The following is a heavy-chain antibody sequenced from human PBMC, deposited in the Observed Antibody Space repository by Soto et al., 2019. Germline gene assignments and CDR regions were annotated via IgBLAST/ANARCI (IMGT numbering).Heavy chain of an antibody. V-gene: IGHV3-30*18. CDR2: ISYDGSNK. Sequence: GGSLRLSCAASGFTFSSYGMHWVRQAPGKGLEWVAVISYDGSNKYYADSVKGRFTISRDNSKNTLYLQMNSLRAEDTAVYYCAKMGGLWFGELLYALDYWGQGTLVTVSS. J-gene: IGHJ4*02. CDR1: GFTFSSYG. CDR3: AKMGGLWFGELLYALDY. D-gene: IGHD3-10*01.